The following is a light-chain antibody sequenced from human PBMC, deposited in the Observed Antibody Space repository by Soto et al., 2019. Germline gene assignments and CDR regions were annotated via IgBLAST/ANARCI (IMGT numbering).Light chain of an antibody. Sequence: EIVMTQSPATLSVSPGERATLSCRASQSVSSNLAWYQQKPGQAPRPVIYGASTRASGIPARFSGSGCGTEFSLTISSLQSEDFAVYYCQQYNTWPPWTFGQGTKVEIK. CDR1: QSVSSN. CDR3: QQYNTWPPWT. J-gene: IGKJ1*01. CDR2: GAS. V-gene: IGKV3-15*01.